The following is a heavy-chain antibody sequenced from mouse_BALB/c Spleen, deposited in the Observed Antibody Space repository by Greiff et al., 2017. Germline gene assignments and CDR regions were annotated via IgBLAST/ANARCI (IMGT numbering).Heavy chain of an antibody. CDR2: IWAGGST. CDR3: AKNYDYDGSWFAY. J-gene: IGHJ3*01. V-gene: IGHV2-9*02. D-gene: IGHD2-4*01. CDR1: GFSLTSYG. Sequence: QVQLKESGPGLVAPPQSLSITCTVSGFSLTSYGVHWVRQPPGKGLEWLGVIWAGGSTNYNSALMSRLSISKDNSKSQVFLKMNSLQTDDTAMYYCAKNYDYDGSWFAYWGQGTLVTVSA.